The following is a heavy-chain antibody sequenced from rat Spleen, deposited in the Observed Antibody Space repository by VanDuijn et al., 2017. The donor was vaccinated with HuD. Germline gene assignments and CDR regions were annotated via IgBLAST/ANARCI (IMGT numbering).Heavy chain of an antibody. CDR2: ISPGGGNT. J-gene: IGHJ4*01. CDR1: GFTFSNYY. D-gene: IGHD4-3*01. Sequence: EVQLVESGGGLVQPGKSMRLSCAASGFTFSNYYMAWVRQAPTKGLEWVTSISPGGGNTYYRDSVKGRFTVSRHDAKSTLYLQMDSLRSEDTATYYCARHGRGERTYYYVLDAWGQGASVTVSS. CDR3: ARHGRGERTYYYVLDA. V-gene: IGHV5-25*01.